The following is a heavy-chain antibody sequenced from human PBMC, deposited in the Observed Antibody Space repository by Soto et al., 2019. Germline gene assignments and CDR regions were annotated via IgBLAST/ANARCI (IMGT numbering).Heavy chain of an antibody. CDR2: IWYDGSNK. CDR1: GFTFSTYG. D-gene: IGHD5-18*01. J-gene: IGHJ5*02. V-gene: IGHV3-33*01. Sequence: QVQLVESGGGVVQPGKSLRLSCAASGFTFSTYGMHWVRQAPGKGLEWVAVIWYDGSNKYHGDSLKGRFTISRDNSKNTWYLQINNLRAEDTAVYYCGSDGALVDTAVVGSWGQGTLVTVSP. CDR3: GSDGALVDTAVVGS.